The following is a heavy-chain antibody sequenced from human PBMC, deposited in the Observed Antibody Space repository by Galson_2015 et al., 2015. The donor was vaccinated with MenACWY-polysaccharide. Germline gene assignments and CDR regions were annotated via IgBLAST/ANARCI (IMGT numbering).Heavy chain of an antibody. Sequence: SLRLSCAASGFTFRSYWMSWVRQAPGKGLEWVANIKQDGSDKYYVDSVKGRFTISRDNARNSLYLQMNSLRAEDTAVYYCARGPGWAYFDYWGQGPLVTVSS. CDR2: IKQDGSDK. CDR1: GFTFRSYW. J-gene: IGHJ4*02. D-gene: IGHD1-14*01. CDR3: ARGPGWAYFDY. V-gene: IGHV3-7*01.